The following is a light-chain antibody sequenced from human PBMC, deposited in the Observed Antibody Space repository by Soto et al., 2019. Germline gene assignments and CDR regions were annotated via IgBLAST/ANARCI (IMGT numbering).Light chain of an antibody. J-gene: IGLJ1*01. CDR1: SSDVGGYNY. Sequence: QSALTQPASVSGSPGQSITISCTGTSSDVGGYNYVSWYQQHPGKAPKLMIYDVSNRPSGVSNRFSGSKSGNTASLTISGVQAEDGADYYCSSYTSSSTPYVFGTGTKVTVL. CDR2: DVS. CDR3: SSYTSSSTPYV. V-gene: IGLV2-14*01.